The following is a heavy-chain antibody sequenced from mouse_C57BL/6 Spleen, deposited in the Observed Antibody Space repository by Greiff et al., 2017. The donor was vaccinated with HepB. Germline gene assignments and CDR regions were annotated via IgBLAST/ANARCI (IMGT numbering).Heavy chain of an antibody. CDR3: ARETLDY. Sequence: EVQVVESGGGLVKPGGSLKLSCAASGFTFSSYAMSWVRQTPEKRLEWVATISDGGSYTYYPDNVKGRFTISRDNAKNNLYLQMSHLKAEDTAMYYCARETLDYWGQGTTLTVSS. CDR2: ISDGGSYT. CDR1: GFTFSSYA. J-gene: IGHJ2*01. V-gene: IGHV5-4*01.